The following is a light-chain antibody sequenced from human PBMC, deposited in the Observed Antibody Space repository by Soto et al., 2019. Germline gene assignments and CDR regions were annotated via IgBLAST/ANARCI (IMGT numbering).Light chain of an antibody. J-gene: IGLJ2*01. CDR2: DII. CDR3: SSYSRSTTPVV. Sequence: QSALTQPASVSGSPGQSITISCTGTSSDVGAFTSVSWYQQHPGKAPKLIIYDIIHRPSGVSDRFSGSKSVNTASLTISGLQPEDEATYHCSSYSRSTTPVVFGGGTKVTVL. V-gene: IGLV2-14*03. CDR1: SSDVGAFTS.